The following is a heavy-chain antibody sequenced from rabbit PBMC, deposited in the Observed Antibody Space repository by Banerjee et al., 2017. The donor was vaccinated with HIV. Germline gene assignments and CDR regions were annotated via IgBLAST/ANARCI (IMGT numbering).Heavy chain of an antibody. CDR3: ARSADAGCAYAL. J-gene: IGHJ4*01. CDR1: GFSFSISYY. CDR2: IHTGDGST. V-gene: IGHV1S40*01. D-gene: IGHD6-1*01. Sequence: QSLEESGGDLVKPEGSLTLTCTASGFSFSISYYMCWVRQAPGKGLEWIGCIHTGDGSTYYASWAKGRFTISKASSTTVTLQMTSLTAADTATYFCARSADAGCAYALWGQGTLVTVS.